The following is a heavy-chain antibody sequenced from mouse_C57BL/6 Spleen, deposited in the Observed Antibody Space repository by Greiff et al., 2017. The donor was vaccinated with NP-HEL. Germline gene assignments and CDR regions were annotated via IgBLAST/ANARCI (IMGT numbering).Heavy chain of an antibody. D-gene: IGHD6-2*01. CDR1: GFTFTDYY. CDR2: IRNKANGYTT. CDR3: AREGSRFAY. V-gene: IGHV7-3*01. J-gene: IGHJ3*01. Sequence: EVMLVESGGGLVQPGGSLSLSCAASGFTFTDYYMSWVRQPPGKALEWLGFIRNKANGYTTEYSASLKGRFTISRDNSQSILYLQMNALRAEDSATYYCAREGSRFAYWGQGTLVTVSA.